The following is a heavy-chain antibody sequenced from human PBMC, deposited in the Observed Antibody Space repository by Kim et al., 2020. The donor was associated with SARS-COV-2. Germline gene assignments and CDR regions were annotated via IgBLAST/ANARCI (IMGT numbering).Heavy chain of an antibody. CDR3: ATVFDF. V-gene: IGHV3-74*01. J-gene: IGHJ4*02. CDR2: IDDAGSGT. Sequence: GGSLRLSCAVSGFSLSSNWFHWVRQPPGKGLVWVSRIDDAGSGTSYADFVKGRFTISRDDAKNTVHLQMNSLRVEDTAVYYCATVFDFWGQGTLVTVSS. CDR1: GFSLSSNW.